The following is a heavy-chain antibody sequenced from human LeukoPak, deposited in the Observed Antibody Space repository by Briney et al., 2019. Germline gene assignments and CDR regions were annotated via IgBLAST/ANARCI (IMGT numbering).Heavy chain of an antibody. J-gene: IGHJ4*02. CDR2: IYYSGSI. Sequence: PSETLSLTCTVSGGSISSGGYYWSWIRQHPGKGLEWIGYIYYSGSINYNPSLKSRVAISVDMSKSQISLKLSSVTAADTAVYYCARDASSWHYFDSWGQGTLVTVSS. V-gene: IGHV4-61*08. CDR3: ARDASSWHYFDS. CDR1: GGSISSGGYY. D-gene: IGHD6-13*01.